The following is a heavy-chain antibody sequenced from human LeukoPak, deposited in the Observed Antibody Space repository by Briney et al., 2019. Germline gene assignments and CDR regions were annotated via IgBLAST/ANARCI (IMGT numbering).Heavy chain of an antibody. CDR3: AREGYDIVVADAFDI. V-gene: IGHV3-74*01. CDR1: GFTFSSYW. J-gene: IGHJ3*02. CDR2: INSDGSST. D-gene: IGHD2-15*01. Sequence: PGGSLRLSCAASGFTFSSYWMHWVRQAPGKGLVWVSRINSDGSSTSYADSVKGRFTISRDNAKNTLYLQMNSLRAEDTAVYYCAREGYDIVVADAFDIWGQGTMVTVSS.